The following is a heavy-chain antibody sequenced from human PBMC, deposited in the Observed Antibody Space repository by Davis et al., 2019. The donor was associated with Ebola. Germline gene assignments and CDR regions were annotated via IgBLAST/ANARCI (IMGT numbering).Heavy chain of an antibody. V-gene: IGHV4-59*01. Sequence: SETLSLTCTISGGSISSSYWSWIRQPPGKGLEYVGYMFYSGSTNYNPSLKSRVSISVDTSNNQFSLRLSAVTAADTAVYYCARAKGYSYDYGMDVWGQGTTVTVSS. D-gene: IGHD5-24*01. CDR2: MFYSGST. CDR1: GGSISSSY. CDR3: ARAKGYSYDYGMDV. J-gene: IGHJ6*02.